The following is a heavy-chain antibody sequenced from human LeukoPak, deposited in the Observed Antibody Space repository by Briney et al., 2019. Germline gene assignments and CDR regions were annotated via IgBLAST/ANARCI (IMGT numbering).Heavy chain of an antibody. V-gene: IGHV4-31*03. Sequence: SETLSLTCTVSGGSISSGDYYWNWIRQHPGKGLEWIGYIYYSGSTYYNPSLKSRVTISVDTSKNQFSLKLSSVTAADTAVYYCARDNDVVVTGPRWFDPWGQGTLVTVSS. CDR1: GGSISSGDYY. CDR2: IYYSGST. CDR3: ARDNDVVVTGPRWFDP. J-gene: IGHJ5*02. D-gene: IGHD2-21*02.